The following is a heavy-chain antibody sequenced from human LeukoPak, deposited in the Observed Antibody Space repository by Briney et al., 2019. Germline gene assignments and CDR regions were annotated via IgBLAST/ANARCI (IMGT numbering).Heavy chain of an antibody. CDR3: AKTSLSDASGHYYYMDV. J-gene: IGHJ6*03. CDR2: ISGSGDNT. D-gene: IGHD3-3*01. CDR1: GFTFSNYA. V-gene: IGHV3-23*01. Sequence: GGSLRLSCAASGFTFSNYAMSWVRQAQGKGLEWVSAISGSGDNTYYADSVKGRFALSRDNSKNTVYLQVNNLRTEDTALYYCAKTSLSDASGHYYYMDVWGTGTTVTVSS.